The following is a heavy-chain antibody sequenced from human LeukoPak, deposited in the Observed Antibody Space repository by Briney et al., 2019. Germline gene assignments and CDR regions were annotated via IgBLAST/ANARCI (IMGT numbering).Heavy chain of an antibody. CDR2: ISGSGGST. Sequence: GGSLRLSCAASGFTFSSYAMSWVRQAPGKGLEWVSAISGSGGSTYYADSVKGRFTISRDNSKDTLYLQMNSLRAEDTAVYYCAMYCSGGSCSLFDYWGQGTLVTVSS. CDR3: AMYCSGGSCSLFDY. V-gene: IGHV3-23*01. D-gene: IGHD2-15*01. CDR1: GFTFSSYA. J-gene: IGHJ4*02.